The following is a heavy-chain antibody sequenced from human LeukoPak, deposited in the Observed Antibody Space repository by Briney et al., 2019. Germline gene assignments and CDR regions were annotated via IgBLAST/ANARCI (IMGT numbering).Heavy chain of an antibody. V-gene: IGHV1-8*02. CDR3: ASLDEWETFDY. D-gene: IGHD1-26*01. CDR1: GGTFSSYA. J-gene: IGHJ4*02. Sequence: ASVKVSCKASGGTFSSYAISWVRQATGQGLEWMGWMNPNSGNTGYAQKFQGRVTMTRNTSISTAYMELSRLRSDDTAVYYCASLDEWETFDYWGQGTLVTVSS. CDR2: MNPNSGNT.